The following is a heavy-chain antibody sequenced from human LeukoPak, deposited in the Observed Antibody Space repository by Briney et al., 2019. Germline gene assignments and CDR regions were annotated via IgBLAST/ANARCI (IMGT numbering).Heavy chain of an antibody. D-gene: IGHD3-9*01. Sequence: ASAKVSCKASGYTFTSYDINWVRQATGQGLEWMGWMNPNSGNTGYAQKFQGRVTITRNTSISTAYMELSSLRSEDTAVYYCARGGLTLYYYYYYMDVWGKGTTVTVSS. V-gene: IGHV1-8*03. CDR1: GYTFTSYD. CDR3: ARGGLTLYYYYYYMDV. J-gene: IGHJ6*03. CDR2: MNPNSGNT.